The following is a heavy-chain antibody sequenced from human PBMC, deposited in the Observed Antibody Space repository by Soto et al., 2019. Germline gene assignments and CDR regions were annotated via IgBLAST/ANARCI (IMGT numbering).Heavy chain of an antibody. CDR1: GYTFTDYY. D-gene: IGHD1-7*01. V-gene: IGHV1-2*02. CDR3: ARKLELRGSYYYYYDMDV. J-gene: IGHJ6*02. Sequence: ASVKVSCKASGYTFTDYYMHWVRQAPGQGLEWMGWINPNSGGTNYAQKFQGRVTMTRDTSISTAYMELSRLRSDDTAVYYCARKLELRGSYYYYYDMDVWGQGTTVTVS. CDR2: INPNSGGT.